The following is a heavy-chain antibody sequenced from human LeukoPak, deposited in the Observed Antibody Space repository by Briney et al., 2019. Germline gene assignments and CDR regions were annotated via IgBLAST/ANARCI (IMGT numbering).Heavy chain of an antibody. CDR1: GFTFSSYA. Sequence: GRSLRLSCAASGFTFSSYAMHWVLQAPGKGLEWVAVISYDGSNKYYADSVKGRFTISRDNSKNTLYLQMNSLRAEDTAVYYCARDRGYSGYDLNFDYWGQGTLVTVSS. V-gene: IGHV3-30*01. CDR2: ISYDGSNK. J-gene: IGHJ4*02. D-gene: IGHD5-12*01. CDR3: ARDRGYSGYDLNFDY.